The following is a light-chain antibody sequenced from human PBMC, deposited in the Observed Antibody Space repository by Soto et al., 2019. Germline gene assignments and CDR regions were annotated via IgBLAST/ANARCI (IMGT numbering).Light chain of an antibody. CDR1: SSDVGGYNF. Sequence: QSALTQPPSAPGSPGRSVTISCTGASSDVGGYNFVSWYQQHPGKAPKLLIYEVTKRPSGVPDRFSGSRSGNTASLTVSGLQAEDEADYYCSSYAGSNKIGFGTGTKVTVL. J-gene: IGLJ1*01. V-gene: IGLV2-8*01. CDR3: SSYAGSNKIG. CDR2: EVT.